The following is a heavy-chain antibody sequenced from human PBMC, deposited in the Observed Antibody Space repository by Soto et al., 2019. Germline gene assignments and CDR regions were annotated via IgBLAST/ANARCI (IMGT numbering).Heavy chain of an antibody. CDR1: GFTFSTYA. D-gene: IGHD6-6*01. CDR2: IGASDGGT. CDR3: ARGVLAARPYYYYYYGMDV. Sequence: XGSLRLSCVASGFTFSTYAMSWVRQAPGKGLEWVAGIGASDGGTYYADSVKGRFTISRDNSKNTLYLQMNSPRAEDTAVYYCARGVLAARPYYYYYYGMDVWGQGTTVTVSS. J-gene: IGHJ6*02. V-gene: IGHV3-23*01.